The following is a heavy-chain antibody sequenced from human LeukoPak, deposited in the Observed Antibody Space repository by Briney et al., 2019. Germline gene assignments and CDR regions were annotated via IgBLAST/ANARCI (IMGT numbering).Heavy chain of an antibody. CDR1: GFTFSDYY. Sequence: GGSLRLSCAASGFTFSDYYMSWIRQAPGKGLEWASYISSSGSTIYYADSVKGRFTISRDNAKNSLYLQMNSLRAEDTAVYYCARWVRGVIPLDAFDIWGQGTMVTVSS. V-gene: IGHV3-11*04. J-gene: IGHJ3*02. CDR2: ISSSGSTI. CDR3: ARWVRGVIPLDAFDI. D-gene: IGHD3-10*01.